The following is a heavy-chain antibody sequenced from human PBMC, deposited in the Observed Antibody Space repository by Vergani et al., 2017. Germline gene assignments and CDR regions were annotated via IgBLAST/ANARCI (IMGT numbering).Heavy chain of an antibody. CDR2: IRYDGSNT. CDR3: ARGPLGCSSTSCPLGY. CDR1: GFTFSNYG. Sequence: VQLVESGGGLVKPGGSLRLSCGASGFTFSNYGMHWVRQAPGKGLEWVTFIRYDGSNTYYADSVKGRFTISRDNSKNTLYLQMNSLRAEDTAVYYCARGPLGCSSTSCPLGYWGQGTLVTVSS. D-gene: IGHD2-2*01. V-gene: IGHV3-30*02. J-gene: IGHJ4*02.